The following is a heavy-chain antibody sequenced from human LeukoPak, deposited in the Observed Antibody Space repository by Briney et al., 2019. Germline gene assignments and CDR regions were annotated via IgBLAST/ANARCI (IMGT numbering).Heavy chain of an antibody. CDR1: GGTFSSYA. CDR3: AREKNDAYYYYMDV. D-gene: IGHD1-1*01. Sequence: ASVKVSCKASGGTFSSYAISWVRQAPGQGLEWMGRIIRIFGTANYAQKFQGRVTITTDESTSTAYMELSSLRSEDTAVYYCAREKNDAYYYYMDVWGKGTTVTVSS. V-gene: IGHV1-69*05. J-gene: IGHJ6*03. CDR2: IIRIFGTA.